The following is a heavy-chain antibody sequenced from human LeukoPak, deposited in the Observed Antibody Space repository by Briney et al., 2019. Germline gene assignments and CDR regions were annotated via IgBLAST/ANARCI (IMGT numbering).Heavy chain of an antibody. J-gene: IGHJ4*02. CDR1: GFTFSSYA. V-gene: IGHV3-23*01. Sequence: GGSLRLSCAASGFTFSSYAMSWVRQAPGKGLEWVSAISGSGGSTYYADSVKGRFTISRDNSKNTLYLQMNSLRAEDTAVYYCAKDPQLYMVRGCFDYWGQGTLVTVSS. CDR2: ISGSGGST. D-gene: IGHD3-10*01. CDR3: AKDPQLYMVRGCFDY.